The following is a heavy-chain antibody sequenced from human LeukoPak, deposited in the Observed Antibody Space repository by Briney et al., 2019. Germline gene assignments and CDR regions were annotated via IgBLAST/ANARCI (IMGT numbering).Heavy chain of an antibody. Sequence: GESLKISFKGSGYRFTSYWIGWVRQMPGKGLEWMGIIYPGDSDTRYSPSFQGQVTISADKSISTAYLQWSSLKASGTAMYYCAFGSGSYYLAFDYWGQGTLVTVSS. J-gene: IGHJ4*02. CDR2: IYPGDSDT. D-gene: IGHD3-10*01. CDR1: GYRFTSYW. V-gene: IGHV5-51*01. CDR3: AFGSGSYYLAFDY.